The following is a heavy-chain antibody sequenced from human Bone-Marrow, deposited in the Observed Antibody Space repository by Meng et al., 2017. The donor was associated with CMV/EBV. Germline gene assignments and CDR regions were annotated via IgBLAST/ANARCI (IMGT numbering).Heavy chain of an antibody. Sequence: GGSLRLSCVASGFTFSNYGLTWVRQAPGKGLEWVSVIRDSGGGTLYADSVKGRFIISRDNSKNTLYLQMNSLRAEDTAVYYCARDVVLSARYDFWNYWGQGTLVTVSS. D-gene: IGHD3-3*01. CDR3: ARDVVLSARYDFWNY. V-gene: IGHV3-23*01. CDR1: GFTFSNYG. J-gene: IGHJ4*02. CDR2: IRDSGGGT.